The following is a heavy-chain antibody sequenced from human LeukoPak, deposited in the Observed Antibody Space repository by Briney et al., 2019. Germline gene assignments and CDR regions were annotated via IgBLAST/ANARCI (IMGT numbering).Heavy chain of an antibody. CDR1: GGSFSGYY. D-gene: IGHD6-19*01. J-gene: IGHJ3*02. CDR3: ATERSSGAFDI. V-gene: IGHV4-59*01. Sequence: SETLSLTCAVYGGSFSGYYWSWIRQPPGKGLEWIGYIYYSGTTNYNPSLKSRVSISVDMSKNHFSLNLSSVTAADTAIYYCATERSSGAFDIWSHGTLVTVSS. CDR2: IYYSGTT.